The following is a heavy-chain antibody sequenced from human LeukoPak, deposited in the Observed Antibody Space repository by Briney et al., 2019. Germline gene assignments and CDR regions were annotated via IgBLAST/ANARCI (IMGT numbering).Heavy chain of an antibody. Sequence: TGGSLRLSCVASGFTYEDYGMSRVRQAPGKGLEWVSGINWNGGSTGYADSVKGRFTISRDNAKNSLYLQMNSLRAEDTAVYYCARDRGGNSDFDYWGQGTLVTVSS. CDR1: GFTYEDYG. V-gene: IGHV3-20*04. CDR2: INWNGGST. D-gene: IGHD4-23*01. J-gene: IGHJ4*02. CDR3: ARDRGGNSDFDY.